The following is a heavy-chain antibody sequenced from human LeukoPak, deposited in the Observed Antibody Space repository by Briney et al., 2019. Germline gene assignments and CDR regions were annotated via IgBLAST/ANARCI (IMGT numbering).Heavy chain of an antibody. V-gene: IGHV3-7*01. CDR3: ARDHCSSTSCYSFPYYFDY. CDR1: GFTFSSYW. CDR2: IKQDGSEK. Sequence: GGSLRLSCAASGFTFSSYWMSWVRQAPGKGLEWVANIKQDGSEKYCVDSVKGRFTISRDNAKNSLYLQMNSLRAEDTAVYYCARDHCSSTSCYSFPYYFDYWGQGTLVTVSS. J-gene: IGHJ4*02. D-gene: IGHD2-2*02.